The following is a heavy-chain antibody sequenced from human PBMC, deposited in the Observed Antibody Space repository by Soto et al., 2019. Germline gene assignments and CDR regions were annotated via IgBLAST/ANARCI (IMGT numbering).Heavy chain of an antibody. CDR1: GFTFSSYS. CDR3: ARSRVIAATAFDY. CDR2: VYSGGST. V-gene: IGHV3-66*01. J-gene: IGHJ4*02. Sequence: EVQLVESGGGLVQPGGSLRLSCAASGFTFSSYSMNWVRQAPGKGLEWVSVVYSGGSTYYADSVKGRFTISRDNSKNTLYLQMNSLRAEDTAVYYCARSRVIAATAFDYWGQGTLVTVSS. D-gene: IGHD6-13*01.